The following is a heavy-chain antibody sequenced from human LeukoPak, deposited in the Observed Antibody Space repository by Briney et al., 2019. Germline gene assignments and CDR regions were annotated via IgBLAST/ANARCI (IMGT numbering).Heavy chain of an antibody. CDR1: GFTFSSYA. J-gene: IGHJ6*03. D-gene: IGHD6-19*01. Sequence: PGGSLRLSCAASGFTFSSYAMHWVRQAPGKGLEYVSAISSNGGSTYYANSVKGRFTMSRDNSKNTLYLQMGSLRAEDMAVYYCARDGAAVAGTYYMDVWGKGTTVTVSS. V-gene: IGHV3-64*01. CDR3: ARDGAAVAGTYYMDV. CDR2: ISSNGGST.